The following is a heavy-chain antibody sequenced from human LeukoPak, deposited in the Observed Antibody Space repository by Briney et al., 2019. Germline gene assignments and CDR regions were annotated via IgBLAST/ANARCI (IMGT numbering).Heavy chain of an antibody. J-gene: IGHJ4*02. CDR1: GFTFSSYG. V-gene: IGHV3-30*18. CDR3: AKESGGAYFDY. Sequence: PGGSLRLSCAASGFTFSSYGMHWVRQAPGKGLEWVAVISYDGSNKYYADSVKGRFTISRDNSKNTLYLQMNSLRAEDTAVYYCAKESGGAYFDYWGQGTPVTVSS. CDR2: ISYDGSNK. D-gene: IGHD1-1*01.